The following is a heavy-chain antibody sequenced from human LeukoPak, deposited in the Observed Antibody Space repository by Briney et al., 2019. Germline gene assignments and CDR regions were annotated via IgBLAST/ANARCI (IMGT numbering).Heavy chain of an antibody. CDR3: ARDRYWLIGSGVGFDY. D-gene: IGHD2-8*02. J-gene: IGHJ4*02. CDR2: ISSSSSYI. CDR1: GFTFSSYS. Sequence: GGSLRLSCAASGFTFSSYSINWVRQAPGKGLKWVSSISSSSSYIHYADSAKGRFTISRDNAKNSVYLQMNSLRVEDTAVYRCARDRYWLIGSGVGFDYWGQGTPVTVSS. V-gene: IGHV3-21*01.